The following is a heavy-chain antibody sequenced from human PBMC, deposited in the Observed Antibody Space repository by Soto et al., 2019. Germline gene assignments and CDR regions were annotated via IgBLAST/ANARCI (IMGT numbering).Heavy chain of an antibody. CDR1: GGTFSSLD. CDR3: ARALLSHSYDSGGYDSYFHAMDV. Sequence: AASVKVSCKASGGTFSSLDINWVRQAPGQGLEWMGGIIPISETTNYAQIFQGRVSIVADISTSTAYMELSRLRSEDTAVYYCARALLSHSYDSGGYDSYFHAMDVWGQGTPVTVS. J-gene: IGHJ6*02. CDR2: IIPISETT. V-gene: IGHV1-69*06. D-gene: IGHD3-22*01.